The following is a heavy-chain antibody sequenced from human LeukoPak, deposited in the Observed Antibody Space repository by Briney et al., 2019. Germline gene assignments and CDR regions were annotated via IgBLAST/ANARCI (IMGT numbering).Heavy chain of an antibody. J-gene: IGHJ3*02. CDR3: ARHLSGDDI. Sequence: GGSLRLSCAASGFIVSSNYMSWVRQAPGKGLEWVSIIYSGGSTYYADSVKGRFTISRDNSKDTLYLQMNSLRAEDTAVYYCARHLSGDDIWGQGTMVTVSS. CDR2: IYSGGST. D-gene: IGHD4-17*01. CDR1: GFIVSSNY. V-gene: IGHV3-53*01.